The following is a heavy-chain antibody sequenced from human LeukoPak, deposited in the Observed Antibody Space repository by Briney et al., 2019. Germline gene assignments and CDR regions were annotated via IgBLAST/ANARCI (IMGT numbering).Heavy chain of an antibody. J-gene: IGHJ4*02. V-gene: IGHV1-2*02. Sequence: ASVTVSCKASGYTFTGYYIHWVRQAPGQGLEWMGWINPNSGDTNYAQRFQGRVTMTRDTSISTAYMQLSRLRSDDTAVYYCATLGYCSSTSCYRDIDYWGQGTLVTVSS. D-gene: IGHD2-2*01. CDR2: INPNSGDT. CDR3: ATLGYCSSTSCYRDIDY. CDR1: GYTFTGYY.